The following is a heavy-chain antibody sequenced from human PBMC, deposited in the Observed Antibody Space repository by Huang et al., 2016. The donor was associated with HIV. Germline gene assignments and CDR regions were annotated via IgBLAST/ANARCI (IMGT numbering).Heavy chain of an antibody. V-gene: IGHV4-39*01. CDR3: ARLPGSITMIRGVITDPY. Sequence: QLQLQESGPGLVKPSETLSLTCTVSGGSIRSDNYYWGWIRQPPGKGLAWIGSISYSGSTYYNPSLKSRVTITGDTSKNQFSLKMRSVTAADTAVYYCARLPGSITMIRGVITDPYWGQGTLVTVSS. J-gene: IGHJ4*02. CDR1: GGSIRSDNYY. CDR2: ISYSGST. D-gene: IGHD3-10*01.